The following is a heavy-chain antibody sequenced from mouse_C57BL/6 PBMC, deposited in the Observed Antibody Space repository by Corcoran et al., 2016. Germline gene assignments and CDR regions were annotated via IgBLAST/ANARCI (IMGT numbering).Heavy chain of an antibody. Sequence: QVQLQQSGPELVKPGASVKISCKASGYTFTDYYINWVKQRPGQGLEWIGWIFPGSGSTYYNEKFKGKATLTVDKSSSTAYMLLSSLTSEDSAVYFCARYSVTTVVEGYFDVWGTGTTVTVSS. V-gene: IGHV1-75*01. CDR3: ARYSVTTVVEGYFDV. D-gene: IGHD1-1*01. CDR2: IFPGSGST. J-gene: IGHJ1*03. CDR1: GYTFTDYY.